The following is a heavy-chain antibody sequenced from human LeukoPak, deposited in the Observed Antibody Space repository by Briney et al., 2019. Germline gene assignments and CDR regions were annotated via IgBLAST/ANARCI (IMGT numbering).Heavy chain of an antibody. CDR2: IYSGGRT. CDR1: RFPFSRFG. V-gene: IGHV3-NL1*01. Sequence: PGGSLRLSCEASRFPFSRFGMHWVRQAPGKGLEWVSVIYSGGRTDYADSVKGRFTISRDSSKNTLYLQMNSLRAEDTAVYYCTRDVIRGTNLGYWGQGTLVTVSS. D-gene: IGHD3-10*01. J-gene: IGHJ4*02. CDR3: TRDVIRGTNLGY.